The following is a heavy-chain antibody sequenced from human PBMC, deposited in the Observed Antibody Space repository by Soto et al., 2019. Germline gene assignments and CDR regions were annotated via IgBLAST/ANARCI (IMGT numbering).Heavy chain of an antibody. V-gene: IGHV4-34*01. Sequence: PSETLSLTCAFYGGSFSGYYWSWIRQPPGKGLEWIGEINHSGSTNYNPSLKSRVTISVDTSKNQFSLKLSSVTAADTAVYYCARGPAARPKLSIDYWGQGTLVTVSS. J-gene: IGHJ4*02. CDR3: ARGPAARPKLSIDY. D-gene: IGHD6-6*01. CDR2: INHSGST. CDR1: GGSFSGYY.